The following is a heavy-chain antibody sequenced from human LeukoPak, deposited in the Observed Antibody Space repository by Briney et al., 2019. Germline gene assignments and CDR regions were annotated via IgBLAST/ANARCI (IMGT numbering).Heavy chain of an antibody. D-gene: IGHD2-15*01. CDR1: GGSSNNSSHH. CDR3: ARFPRVATPWYFDL. Sequence: PSETLSLTCSGSGGSSNNSSHHWRGSRHHPDKGLDWIRYIFRSGHSLYYPSLQVRLSISIDTSQNHFSLNLASVTAADSAVYSCARFPRVATPWYFDLWGRGSLVVVSS. CDR2: IFRSGHS. J-gene: IGHJ2*01. V-gene: IGHV4-31*03.